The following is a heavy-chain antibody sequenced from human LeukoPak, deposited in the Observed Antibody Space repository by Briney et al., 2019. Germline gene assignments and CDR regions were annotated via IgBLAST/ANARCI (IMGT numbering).Heavy chain of an antibody. D-gene: IGHD4-17*01. V-gene: IGHV4-4*09. Sequence: SETLSLTCTVSGDSISNYYWSWIRQPPGKGLEWIGYIYTSGGTNYNPSLKSRVTISAHTSKNQFSLNLTSVTAADTAVYYCARLRATTVTFDYWGQGTLVTVS. CDR1: GDSISNYY. J-gene: IGHJ4*02. CDR2: IYTSGGT. CDR3: ARLRATTVTFDY.